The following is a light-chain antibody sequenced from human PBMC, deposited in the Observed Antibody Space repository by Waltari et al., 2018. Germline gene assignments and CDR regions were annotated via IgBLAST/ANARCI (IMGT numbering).Light chain of an antibody. CDR3: QQYLRAPRT. CDR1: QSLLYDIDNKDY. CDR2: WAS. V-gene: IGKV4-1*01. J-gene: IGKJ2*02. Sequence: DIVMTQSPDSLAVSLGERATINCKSSQSLLYDIDNKDYLAWYQQKPGPPPKLLIHWASTRESGVPDRFSGSGSGTDFTLTISSLQADDVAVYYCQQYLRAPRTFAQGTGLEIK.